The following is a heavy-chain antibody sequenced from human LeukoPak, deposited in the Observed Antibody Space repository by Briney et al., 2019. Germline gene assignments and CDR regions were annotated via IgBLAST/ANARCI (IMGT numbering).Heavy chain of an antibody. CDR3: ARGGAFGDRTYYFAS. CDR2: IWYDGSNK. V-gene: IGHV3-33*01. D-gene: IGHD4-17*01. Sequence: GRSLTLSCAASGFTFSSYARNWVRQAPGKGLEWVAVIWYDGSNKYYADSVKGRFTISRDNSKNTVYLQMNRLGAEDTAVYYCARGGAFGDRTYYFASWGQGILVTVSS. CDR1: GFTFSSYA. J-gene: IGHJ4*02.